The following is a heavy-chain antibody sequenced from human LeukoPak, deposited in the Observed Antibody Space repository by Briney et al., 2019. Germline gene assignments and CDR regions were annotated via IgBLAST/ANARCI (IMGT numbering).Heavy chain of an antibody. Sequence: GGSLRLSCAASGITISSNAMNWVRQAPGKGLEWVSIISSSGSITYYADSVKGRFTISRDNSKNTLYLQMNRLRAEDTAVYYCARKEGHFADYTNWFDPWGQGTLVTVSS. J-gene: IGHJ5*02. CDR3: ARKEGHFADYTNWFDP. CDR1: GITISSNA. V-gene: IGHV3-23*01. D-gene: IGHD4-17*01. CDR2: ISSSGSIT.